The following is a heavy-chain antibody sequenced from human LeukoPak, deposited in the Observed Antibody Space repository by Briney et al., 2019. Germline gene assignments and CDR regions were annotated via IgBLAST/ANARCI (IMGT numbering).Heavy chain of an antibody. D-gene: IGHD1-26*01. V-gene: IGHV4-34*01. J-gene: IGHJ6*03. CDR3: AKVAEVGATGYYYYMDV. Sequence: SETLSLTCAVYGGSFSGYYWSWIRQPPGKGLEWIGEINHSGSTNYNPSLKSRVTISVDTSKNQFSLKLSSVTAEDTAVYYCAKVAEVGATGYYYYMDVWGKGTTVTISS. CDR1: GGSFSGYY. CDR2: INHSGST.